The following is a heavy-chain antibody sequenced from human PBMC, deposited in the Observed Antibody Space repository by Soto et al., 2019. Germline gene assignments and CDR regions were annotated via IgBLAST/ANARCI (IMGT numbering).Heavy chain of an antibody. D-gene: IGHD2-8*01. Sequence: PSETLSLTCAVYGGPFSCYYWSWIRQPPGKGLEWIGEIDHSGSTNYNPSLKSRVTISVDTSKNQFSLKLSSVTAADTAVYYCARAGVLMVYASGWFDPWGQGTLVTVSS. CDR1: GGPFSCYY. CDR3: ARAGVLMVYASGWFDP. V-gene: IGHV4-34*01. J-gene: IGHJ5*02. CDR2: IDHSGST.